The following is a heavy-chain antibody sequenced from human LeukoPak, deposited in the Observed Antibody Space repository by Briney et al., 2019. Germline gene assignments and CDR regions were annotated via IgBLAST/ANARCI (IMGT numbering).Heavy chain of an antibody. V-gene: IGHV4-59*01. Sequence: SETLSLTCNVSGGSINRYFWSWIRQPPGKGLEWIGYIYHSGSTKYNPSLMSRVTMSIDTSKNQFSLNLSSVTAADTAVYYCARGTLESYGSGSYRWFDPWGQGTLVTVSS. D-gene: IGHD3-10*01. CDR1: GGSINRYF. CDR2: IYHSGST. CDR3: ARGTLESYGSGSYRWFDP. J-gene: IGHJ5*02.